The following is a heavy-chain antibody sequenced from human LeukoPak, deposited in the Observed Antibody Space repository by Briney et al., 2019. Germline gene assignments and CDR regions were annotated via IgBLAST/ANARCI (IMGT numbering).Heavy chain of an antibody. D-gene: IGHD6-19*01. CDR1: GGSISSGGYY. Sequence: SETLSLTCTVSGGSISSGGYYWSWLRQHPGKGLEWIGYIYYSGSTYYNPSLKSRVTISVDTSKNQFSLKLSSVTAADTAVYYCARAGSGWNGYFQHWGQGTLVTVSS. V-gene: IGHV4-31*03. J-gene: IGHJ1*01. CDR3: ARAGSGWNGYFQH. CDR2: IYYSGST.